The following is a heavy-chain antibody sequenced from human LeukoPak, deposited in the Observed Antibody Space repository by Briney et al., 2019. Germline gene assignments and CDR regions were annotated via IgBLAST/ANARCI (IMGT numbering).Heavy chain of an antibody. CDR1: GYTFTGYD. Sequence: GASVKVSCKASGYTFTGYDINWVRQATGQGLEWMGWMNPNSGNTGYAQKFQGRVTITRNTSISTAYMELSSLRSEDTAVYYCARSNHRGDYFDYWGQGTLVTVSS. D-gene: IGHD1-14*01. J-gene: IGHJ4*02. CDR3: ARSNHRGDYFDY. V-gene: IGHV1-8*03. CDR2: MNPNSGNT.